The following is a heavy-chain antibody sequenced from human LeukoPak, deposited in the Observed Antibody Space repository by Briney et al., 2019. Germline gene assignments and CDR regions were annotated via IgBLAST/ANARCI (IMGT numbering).Heavy chain of an antibody. CDR2: IHYSGST. V-gene: IGHV4-61*05. J-gene: IGHJ6*03. D-gene: IGHD5-12*01. CDR3: ARTTEGYAGGPGYSYYYYMDV. CDR1: GGSISSTNYY. Sequence: KSSETLSLTCTVSGGSISSTNYYWGWIRQPPGKGLEWIGYIHYSGSTHYNPSLKSRVTISVDTSKNQVSLKLRSVTAADTAVYYCARTTEGYAGGPGYSYYYYMDVWGKGTTVTISS.